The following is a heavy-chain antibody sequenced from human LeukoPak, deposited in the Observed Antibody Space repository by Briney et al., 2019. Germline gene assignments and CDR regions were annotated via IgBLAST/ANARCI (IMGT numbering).Heavy chain of an antibody. CDR2: INSDGSST. Sequence: GGSLRLSCAASGFTFSSCWMHWVRQAPEKGLVWVSRINSDGSSTSYADSVKGRFTISRDNAKNTLYLQMNSLRAEDTAVYYCARGGDLSYFDYWGQGTLVTVSS. J-gene: IGHJ4*02. V-gene: IGHV3-74*01. CDR1: GFTFSSCW. D-gene: IGHD7-27*01. CDR3: ARGGDLSYFDY.